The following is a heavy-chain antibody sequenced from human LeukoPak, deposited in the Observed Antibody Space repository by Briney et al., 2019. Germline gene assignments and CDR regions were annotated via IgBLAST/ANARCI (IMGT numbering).Heavy chain of an antibody. Sequence: SETLSLTCTVSGGSISSYYWGWIRRPPGKGLEWIGSIYYSGSTYYNPSLKSRVTISVDTSKNQFSLKLSSVTDADTAVYYCARQAISDGGGYWGQGTLVTVSS. D-gene: IGHD2-15*01. CDR3: ARQAISDGGGY. V-gene: IGHV4-39*01. J-gene: IGHJ4*02. CDR1: GGSISSYY. CDR2: IYYSGST.